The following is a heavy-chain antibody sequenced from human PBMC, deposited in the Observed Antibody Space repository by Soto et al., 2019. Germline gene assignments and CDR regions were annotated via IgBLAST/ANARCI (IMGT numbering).Heavy chain of an antibody. J-gene: IGHJ4*02. D-gene: IGHD2-15*01. V-gene: IGHV3-33*01. CDR2: IWYDGSNK. CDR3: ARNLRGYCSGGSCYQGPCGY. Sequence: SLRLSCAASGFTFSSYGMHWVRQAPDKGLEWVAVIWYDGSNKYYADSVKGRFTISRDNSENTLYLEMNSLRAEDTAVYYCARNLRGYCSGGSCYQGPCGYWGQGTLVTVSS. CDR1: GFTFSSYG.